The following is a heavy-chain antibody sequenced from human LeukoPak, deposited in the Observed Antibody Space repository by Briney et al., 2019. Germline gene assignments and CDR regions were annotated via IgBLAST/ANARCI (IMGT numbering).Heavy chain of an antibody. D-gene: IGHD5-24*01. CDR2: ISGRGDTI. CDR1: GFTFSRYA. V-gene: IGHV3-23*01. Sequence: GGSLRLFCAASGFTFSRYAMSWVRQGPGKGLEGGSAISGRGDTIFYADSLRGRFTVSRDNSKNTLYLQMNSLRAEDTAVYYCAKATMATTYFDYWGQGTLVTVSS. J-gene: IGHJ4*02. CDR3: AKATMATTYFDY.